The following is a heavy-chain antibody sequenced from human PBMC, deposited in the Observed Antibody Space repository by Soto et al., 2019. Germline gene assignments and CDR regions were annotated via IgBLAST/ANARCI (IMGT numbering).Heavy chain of an antibody. CDR2: IYHSGST. D-gene: IGHD5-18*01. CDR3: ARGQLGYSYPPAGRAFDI. Sequence: SETLSLTCAVSGGSISSSNWWSWVRQPPGKGLEWIGEIYHSGSTNYNPSLKSRVTISVDKSKNQFSLKLSSVTAADTAVYYCARGQLGYSYPPAGRAFDIWGQGTMVTVSS. V-gene: IGHV4-4*02. J-gene: IGHJ3*02. CDR1: GGSISSSNW.